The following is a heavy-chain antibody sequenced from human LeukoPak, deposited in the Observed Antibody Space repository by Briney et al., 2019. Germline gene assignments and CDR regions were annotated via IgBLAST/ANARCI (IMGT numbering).Heavy chain of an antibody. J-gene: IGHJ4*02. CDR1: GGSFSGYY. Sequence: SETLSLSCAVYGGSFSGYYWSWIRQPPGKGLEWIGEINHSGSTNYNPSLKSRVTISVDTSKNQFSLKLSSVTAADTAVYYCARRNDFWSGYPFDYWGQGTLVTVSS. V-gene: IGHV4-34*01. CDR2: INHSGST. D-gene: IGHD3-3*01. CDR3: ARRNDFWSGYPFDY.